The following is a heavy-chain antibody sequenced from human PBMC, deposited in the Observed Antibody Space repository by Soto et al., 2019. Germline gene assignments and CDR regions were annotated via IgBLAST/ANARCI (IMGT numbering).Heavy chain of an antibody. V-gene: IGHV2-5*02. CDR3: AHIPNYYQYDWFDP. CDR2: IDWDDDK. D-gene: IGHD3-16*01. J-gene: IGHJ5*02. CDR1: GFSLTTRGVG. Sequence: QITLKESGPTLVKLTQTLTLTCTFSGFSLTTRGVGVGWIRQPPGKALECLALIDWDDDKRNSPSMQSRLSITKDTSKNQVVLTMTNVDPVDTATYYCAHIPNYYQYDWFDPWGQGTLVSVSS.